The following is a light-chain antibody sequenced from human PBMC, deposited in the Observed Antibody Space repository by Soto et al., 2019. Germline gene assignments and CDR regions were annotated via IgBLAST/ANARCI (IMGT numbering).Light chain of an antibody. CDR2: DAS. J-gene: IGKJ1*01. V-gene: IGKV3-20*01. Sequence: EFVLTQSPGTLSLSPGERATLSCMAIQTVRNNYLAWYQQKPGQAPRLLIYDASNRATGIPARFSGSGSGTDFTLTISRLEPEDFAVYYCQQYRTSPPTWTFGQGTKVDI. CDR1: QTVRNNY. CDR3: QQYRTSPPTWT.